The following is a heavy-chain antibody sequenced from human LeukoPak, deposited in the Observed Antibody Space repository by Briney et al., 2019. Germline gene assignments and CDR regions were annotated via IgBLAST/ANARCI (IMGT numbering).Heavy chain of an antibody. D-gene: IGHD6-19*01. CDR3: ARDPGRIGSGWAKFDY. V-gene: IGHV1-18*01. CDR2: ISAYNGNT. CDR1: GYTFTSYG. Sequence: GASVKVSSKASGYTFTSYGISWVRQAPGQGLEWMGWISAYNGNTNYAQKLQGRVTMTTDTSTSTAYMELRSLRSDDTAVYYCARDPGRIGSGWAKFDYWGQGTLVTVSS. J-gene: IGHJ4*02.